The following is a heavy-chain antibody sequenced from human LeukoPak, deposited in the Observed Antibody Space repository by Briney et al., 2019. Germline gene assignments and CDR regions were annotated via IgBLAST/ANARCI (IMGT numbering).Heavy chain of an antibody. J-gene: IGHJ4*02. CDR2: IIPILGIA. CDR3: ARDLPPYYFDY. Sequence: SVKVSCKASGGIXSSYAISWVRQAPGQGLEWMGRIIPILGIANYAQKFQGRVTITADKSTSTAYMDLSSLRSEDTAVYYCARDLPPYYFDYWGQGTLVTVSS. CDR1: GGIXSSYA. V-gene: IGHV1-69*04.